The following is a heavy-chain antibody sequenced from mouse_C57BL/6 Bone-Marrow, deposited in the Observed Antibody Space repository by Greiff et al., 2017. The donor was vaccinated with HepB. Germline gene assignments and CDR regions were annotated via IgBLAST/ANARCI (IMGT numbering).Heavy chain of an antibody. CDR1: GYAFTNYL. V-gene: IGHV1-54*01. CDR3: ARGIPFAY. Sequence: QVQLQQSGAELVRPGTSVKVSCKASGYAFTNYLIEWVKQRPGQGLEWIGVINPGSGGTNYNEKFKGKATLTADKSSSTAYMQLSSLTSEDSAVYFCARGIPFAYWGQGTLVTVSA. J-gene: IGHJ3*01. CDR2: INPGSGGT.